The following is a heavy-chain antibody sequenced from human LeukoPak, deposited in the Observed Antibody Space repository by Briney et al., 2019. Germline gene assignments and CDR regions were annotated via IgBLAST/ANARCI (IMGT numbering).Heavy chain of an antibody. D-gene: IGHD3-22*01. V-gene: IGHV4-39*07. CDR1: GGSISSSSYY. CDR2: IYYSGST. J-gene: IGHJ4*02. CDR3: ARLVVNYAKNFDY. Sequence: SETLSLTCTVSGGSISSSSYYWGWIRQPPGRGLEWVGSIYYSGSTYYNPSLKSRVTISVDTSKNQFSLKLSSVTAADTAVYYCARLVVNYAKNFDYWGQGTLVTVSS.